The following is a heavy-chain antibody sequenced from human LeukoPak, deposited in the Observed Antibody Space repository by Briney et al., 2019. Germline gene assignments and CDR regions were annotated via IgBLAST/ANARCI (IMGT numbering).Heavy chain of an antibody. J-gene: IGHJ3*01. Sequence: ASMKVSCKASGPSFNTYYIDWVRQAPGQGLQWMGRIDPNSGDTKYTQKFQGRVSMTRDTSISTAYMELSRLTSDDTAVYYCATFTAPRNAFDLWGQGTMVTVSS. CDR2: IDPNSGDT. CDR1: GPSFNTYY. D-gene: IGHD3-16*01. CDR3: ATFTAPRNAFDL. V-gene: IGHV1-2*06.